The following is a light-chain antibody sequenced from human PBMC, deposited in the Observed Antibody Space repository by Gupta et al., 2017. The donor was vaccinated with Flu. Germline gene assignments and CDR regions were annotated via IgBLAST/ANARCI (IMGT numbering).Light chain of an antibody. CDR3: KQYLQDPKT. Sequence: PSSLSASVGDRVIITCRASRSRSNYLAWYQQKPGQAPQLLIYDGSTLQSGVPARFSGSGSGTDFTLKISSMKAEDVGTYYCKQYLQDPKTFGQGTKVEIK. CDR1: RSRSNY. CDR2: DGS. J-gene: IGKJ1*01. V-gene: IGKV1-27*01.